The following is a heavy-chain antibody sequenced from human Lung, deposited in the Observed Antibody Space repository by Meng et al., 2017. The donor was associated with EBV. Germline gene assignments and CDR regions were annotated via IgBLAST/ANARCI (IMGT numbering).Heavy chain of an antibody. CDR1: GFTFSTYR. CDR3: ARAELGDFDY. D-gene: IGHD3-10*01. V-gene: IGHV3-21*01. Sequence: VKRVGSGGRLVKPWGSLVLSCAASGFTFSTYRMNWIRQAPGKGLEWVSSISSSSSYIYYADSVKGRFTISRDNAKNSMYLQMNSLRAEDTAVYYCARAELGDFDYWGQGTLVTVSS. J-gene: IGHJ4*02. CDR2: ISSSSSYI.